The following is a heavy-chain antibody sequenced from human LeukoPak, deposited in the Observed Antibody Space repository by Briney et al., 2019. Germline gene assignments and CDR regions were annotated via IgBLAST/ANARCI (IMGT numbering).Heavy chain of an antibody. CDR1: GGSISSYY. CDR2: IYYSGST. V-gene: IGHV4-59*12. Sequence: SETLSLTCTVSGGSISSYYWSWIRQPPGKGLEWIGYIYYSGSTNYNPSLKSRVTMSVDTSKNQFSLKLSSVTAADTAVYYCARDPIPAPGAFDIWGQGTMVTVSS. D-gene: IGHD2-2*01. CDR3: ARDPIPAPGAFDI. J-gene: IGHJ3*02.